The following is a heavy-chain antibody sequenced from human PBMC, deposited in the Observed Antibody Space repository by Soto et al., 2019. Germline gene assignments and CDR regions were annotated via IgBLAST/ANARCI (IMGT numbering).Heavy chain of an antibody. CDR3: AREPATAKPEGVDF. Sequence: ASVKVSCKAPGYTFSDYYIHWVRQAPGQGLEWMGWINPNSGGTKYAPKFQGGVTMTRDTSITTAYMELSRLRSGDTAVYYCAREPATAKPEGVDFWGQGTLVTVSS. CDR1: GYTFSDYY. J-gene: IGHJ4*02. D-gene: IGHD1-1*01. V-gene: IGHV1-2*02. CDR2: INPNSGGT.